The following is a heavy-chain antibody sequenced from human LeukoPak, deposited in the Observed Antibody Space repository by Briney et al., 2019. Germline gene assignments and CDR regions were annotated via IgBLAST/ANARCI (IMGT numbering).Heavy chain of an antibody. D-gene: IGHD4-23*01. J-gene: IGHJ3*02. CDR2: MNPNSGNT. CDR1: GYTFTGYD. V-gene: IGHV1-8*01. CDR3: VRVAVGGTRTFDI. Sequence: GASVKVSCKASGYTFTGYDINWVRQATGQGLEWMGWMNPNSGNTGYAQKFQGRVTMTRNTSISTAYMELSSLRAEDTAVYYCVRVAVGGTRTFDIWGQGTAVTVSS.